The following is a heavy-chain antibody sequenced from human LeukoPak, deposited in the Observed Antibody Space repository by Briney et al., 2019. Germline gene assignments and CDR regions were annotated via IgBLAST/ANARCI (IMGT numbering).Heavy chain of an antibody. D-gene: IGHD2-8*01. CDR3: AKDTSIGKYCTNGVCSPFDY. CDR1: GFAFSSYA. V-gene: IGHV3-23*01. CDR2: ISDSGDYT. J-gene: IGHJ4*02. Sequence: GGSLTLSCAGSGFAFSSYAMSWVRQAPGQGLEWVSVISDSGDYTSYADSVRGRFTISRDNSRNTLYLQMISLRPEDTAVYYCAKDTSIGKYCTNGVCSPFDYWGQGTLVTVSS.